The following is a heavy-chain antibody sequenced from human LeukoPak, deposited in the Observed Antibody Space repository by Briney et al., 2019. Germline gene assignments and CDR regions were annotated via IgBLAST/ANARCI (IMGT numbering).Heavy chain of an antibody. CDR3: ARSLVETPFYYYYYYMDV. D-gene: IGHD4-23*01. V-gene: IGHV3-11*04. CDR2: ISSSGSTI. Sequence: GGSLRLSCAASGFTFSDYYMSWIRQAPGKGLEWVSYISSSGSTIYYADSVKGRFTISRDNAKNSLYLQMNSLRAEDTAVYYCARSLVETPFYYYYYYMDVWGKGTTVTVSS. CDR1: GFTFSDYY. J-gene: IGHJ6*03.